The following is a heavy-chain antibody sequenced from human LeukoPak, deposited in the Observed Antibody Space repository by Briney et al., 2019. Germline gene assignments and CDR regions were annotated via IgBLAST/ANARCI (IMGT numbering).Heavy chain of an antibody. V-gene: IGHV3-9*01. CDR1: GFTFDDYA. D-gene: IGHD1-26*01. J-gene: IGHJ4*02. CDR2: ISWNSGSI. CDR3: AKVSGSYSSHLYFDY. Sequence: GRSLRLSCAASGFTFDDYAMHWVRQAPGKGLEWVSGISWNSGSIGYGDSVKGRFTISRDNAKNSLYLQMNSLRAEDTALYYCAKVSGSYSSHLYFDYWGQGTLVTVSS.